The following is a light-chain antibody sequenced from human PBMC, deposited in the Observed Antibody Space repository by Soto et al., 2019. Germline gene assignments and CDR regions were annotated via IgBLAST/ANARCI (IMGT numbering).Light chain of an antibody. CDR1: SSDVGAYNY. J-gene: IGLJ2*01. CDR3: SSYTSSSTVV. CDR2: DVS. V-gene: IGLV2-14*01. Sequence: QSALTQPASVSGSPGQSITISCTGTSSDVGAYNYVSRYQQHPGKVPKLMIYDVSNRPSGVSNRFSGSKSGNTASLTISGLQAEDEADYYCSSYTSSSTVVFGGGTKLTVL.